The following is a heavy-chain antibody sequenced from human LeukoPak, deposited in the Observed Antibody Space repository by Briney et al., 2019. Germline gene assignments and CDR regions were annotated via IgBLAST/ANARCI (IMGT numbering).Heavy chain of an antibody. CDR1: GGSFSGYY. CDR3: ARGDFQGWFDP. CDR2: INHSGST. J-gene: IGHJ5*02. V-gene: IGHV4-34*01. Sequence: SETLSLTCAVYGGSFSGYYWSWIRQPPGKGLEWIGEINHSGSTNYNPSLKSRVTISVDTSKNQFSLKLSSVTAADTAVYYCARGDFQGWFDPWGQGTLVTVSS. D-gene: IGHD3-3*01.